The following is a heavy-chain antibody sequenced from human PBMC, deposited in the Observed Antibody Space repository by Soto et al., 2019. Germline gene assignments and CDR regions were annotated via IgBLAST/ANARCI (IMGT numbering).Heavy chain of an antibody. J-gene: IGHJ4*02. Sequence: ASVKVSCKASGGTLNSYTISWVRQAPGQGLEWMGRIIPIHCDTNYAQKFQDRVTMTTDKSTTTAYMDLRTLRSDDTAIYYCARDYNILAYCSGTNCYTNEKHQLVNYFDYWGQGTLVTVSS. V-gene: IGHV1-18*01. D-gene: IGHD2-2*02. CDR1: GGTLNSYT. CDR2: IIPIHCDT. CDR3: ARDYNILAYCSGTNCYTNEKHQLVNYFDY.